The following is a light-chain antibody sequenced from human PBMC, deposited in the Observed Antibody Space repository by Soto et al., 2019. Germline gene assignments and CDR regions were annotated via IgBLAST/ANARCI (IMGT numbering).Light chain of an antibody. J-gene: IGLJ1*01. Sequence: QSVLTQPASVSGSPGQSITISCTGTSSDVGNYNLVSWYQHHPGKAPKLIIYEVSKRPSGVSNRFSGSKSGDTASLTISGLQAEDEADYYRCSYAGSNYVFGTGTKVTVL. CDR1: SSDVGNYNL. V-gene: IGLV2-23*02. CDR3: CSYAGSNYV. CDR2: EVS.